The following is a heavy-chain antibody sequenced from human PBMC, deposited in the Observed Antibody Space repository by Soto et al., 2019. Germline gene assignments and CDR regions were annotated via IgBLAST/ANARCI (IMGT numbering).Heavy chain of an antibody. CDR2: IYYTGRT. V-gene: IGHV4-31*03. CDR1: GGSISSGGYY. Sequence: QVQLQESGPGLVKPSQTLSLTCTVSGGSISSGGYYWSWIRQHPGKGLEWIGYIYYTGRTYYNPSLKSRVTLPVDASKNQCSLKLSSVTAADTAVYYCARGELRFWFDPWGQGTLVTVSS. D-gene: IGHD1-26*01. CDR3: ARGELRFWFDP. J-gene: IGHJ5*02.